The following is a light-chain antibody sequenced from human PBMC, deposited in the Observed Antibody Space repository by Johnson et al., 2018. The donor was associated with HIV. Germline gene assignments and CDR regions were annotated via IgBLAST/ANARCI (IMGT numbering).Light chain of an antibody. V-gene: IGLV1-51*02. CDR1: SSNIGNNY. J-gene: IGLJ1*01. CDR2: ENN. Sequence: QSVLTQPPSVSVAQGQKVTISCSGSSSNIGNNYVSWYQQLPGTAPKLLIYENNKRPSGIPDRFSGSKSGTSATLGITGLQTGDEADYYCGTWDTSLSAGGVFGSGTKVTVL. CDR3: GTWDTSLSAGGV.